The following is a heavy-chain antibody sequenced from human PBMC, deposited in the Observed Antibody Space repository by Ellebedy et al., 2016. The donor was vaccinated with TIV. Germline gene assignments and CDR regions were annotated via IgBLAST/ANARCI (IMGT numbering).Heavy chain of an antibody. V-gene: IGHV3-23*01. CDR2: STESGGNT. CDR3: ARDTVGVGTACDV. D-gene: IGHD4-23*01. Sequence: GESLKISCAASGLTFSSYAMSWVRQAPGKGLEWVSSSTESGGNTHYADSVKRRFTISRDTSKDTLFLQMNSLRAEDTAIYYCARDTVGVGTACDVWGQGTMVTVFS. CDR1: GLTFSSYA. J-gene: IGHJ3*01.